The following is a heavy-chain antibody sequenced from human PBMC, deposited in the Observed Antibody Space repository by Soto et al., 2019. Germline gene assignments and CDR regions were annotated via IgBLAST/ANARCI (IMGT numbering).Heavy chain of an antibody. V-gene: IGHV3-23*01. CDR2: ISGPGGTT. J-gene: IGHJ5*02. D-gene: IGHD6-19*01. CDR3: TKDRALAVADWLDP. CDR1: GFTFSEYG. Sequence: GGSLRLSCAASGFTFSEYGMSWVRQAPGKGLEWVSSISGPGGTTYYADSVEGRFTISRDNSKDTLYLQMNSLRAEDTAVYYCTKDRALAVADWLDPWGQGTLVTVSS.